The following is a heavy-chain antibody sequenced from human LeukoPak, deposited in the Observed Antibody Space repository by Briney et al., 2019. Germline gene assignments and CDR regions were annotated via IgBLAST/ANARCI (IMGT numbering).Heavy chain of an antibody. CDR2: ISYDGSNK. CDR1: GFTFSSYA. D-gene: IGHD6-19*01. J-gene: IGHJ4*02. V-gene: IGHV3-30-3*01. CDR3: ARGEQWLASEGFDY. Sequence: GGSLRLSCAASGFTFSSYAMRWVRQAPGKGLEWVAVISYDGSNKYYADSVKGRFTISRDNSENTLYLHMNSLRAEDTAVYYCARGEQWLASEGFDYWGQGTLVTVSS.